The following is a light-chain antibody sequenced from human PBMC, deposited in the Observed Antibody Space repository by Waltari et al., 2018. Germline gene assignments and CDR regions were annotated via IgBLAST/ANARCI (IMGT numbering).Light chain of an antibody. CDR3: QTWGTGIWV. J-gene: IGLJ3*02. CDR2: LNSDGSH. Sequence: QLVLTQSPSASASLGASVKLTCTLSSGHSSYPIAWHQQQPEKGPRYLMKLNSDGSHSKGDVIPDRFSGSSSGAERYLTISSLQSEDEADYYGQTWGTGIWVFGGGTKLTVL. CDR1: SGHSSYP. V-gene: IGLV4-69*01.